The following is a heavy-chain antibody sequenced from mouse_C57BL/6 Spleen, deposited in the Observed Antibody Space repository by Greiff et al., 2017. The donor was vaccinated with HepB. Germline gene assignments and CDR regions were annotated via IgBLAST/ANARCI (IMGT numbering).Heavy chain of an antibody. J-gene: IGHJ2*01. CDR3: AVYGSSIFDY. CDR1: GYTFTSYW. V-gene: IGHV1-59*01. CDR2: IDPSDSYT. D-gene: IGHD1-1*01. Sequence: QVQLQQPGAELVRPGPSVKLSCKASGYTFTSYWMHWVKQRPGQGLEWIGVIDPSDSYTNYNQKFKGKATLTVDTSSSTAYMQLSSLTSEDSAVYYCAVYGSSIFDYWGQGTTLTVSS.